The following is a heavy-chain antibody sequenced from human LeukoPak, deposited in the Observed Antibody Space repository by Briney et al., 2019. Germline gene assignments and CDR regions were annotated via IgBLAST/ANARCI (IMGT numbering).Heavy chain of an antibody. CDR1: GYSFISYG. CDR2: ISTHSGNT. V-gene: IGHV1-18*01. D-gene: IGHD2/OR15-2a*01. CDR3: ARGGNRHWFDP. J-gene: IGHJ5*02. Sequence: ASVKVSWKASGYSFISYGISWLRQARGQGLEWMGWISTHSGNTNYAHKLQGRVTITTDTSTSTAYMEMRSLKSDDTAVYYCARGGNRHWFDPWGQGTLVTVSS.